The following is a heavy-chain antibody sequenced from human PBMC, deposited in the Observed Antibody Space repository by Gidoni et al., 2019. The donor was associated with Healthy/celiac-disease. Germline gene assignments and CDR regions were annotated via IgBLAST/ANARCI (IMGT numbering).Heavy chain of an antibody. CDR3: ARGEEAEGGNWFDP. J-gene: IGHJ5*02. D-gene: IGHD3-16*01. CDR2: MNPNSGNT. CDR1: GSTFPSYD. Sequence: QVQLVQSGAAVKKPGASVKVSCQASGSTFPSYDINWVRQATGQGLEWMGWMNPNSGNTGDAQKFQGRGTMTRNTSISTAYRELSSLRSEDTAVYYWARGEEAEGGNWFDPWGQGTLVTVSS. V-gene: IGHV1-8*01.